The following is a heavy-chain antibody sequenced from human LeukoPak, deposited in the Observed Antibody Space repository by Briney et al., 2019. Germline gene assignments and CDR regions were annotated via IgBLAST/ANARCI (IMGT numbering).Heavy chain of an antibody. D-gene: IGHD3-22*01. CDR1: GGSISSYY. CDR3: ARTVDSSGYSATYWYFDL. Sequence: NPSETLSLTCTVSGGSISSYYWSWIRQPPGKGLEWIGYIYYSGSTNYNPSLKSRVTISVDTSKNQFSLKLSSVTAADTAVYYCARTVDSSGYSATYWYFDLWGRGTLVTVSS. CDR2: IYYSGST. J-gene: IGHJ2*01. V-gene: IGHV4-59*01.